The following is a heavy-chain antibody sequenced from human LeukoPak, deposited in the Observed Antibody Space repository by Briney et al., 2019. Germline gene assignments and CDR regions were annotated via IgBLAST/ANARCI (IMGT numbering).Heavy chain of an antibody. CDR2: INHSGST. V-gene: IGHV4-34*01. J-gene: IGHJ4*02. Sequence: SESLSLTCAVYGGSFSGYYWSWIRQPPGKGLEWIGEINHSGSTNYNPSLKSRVTISVDTSKNQFSLKLSSVTAADTAVYYCARGKRGKGLKTYYYDSSGYWPIDYWGQGTLVTVSS. CDR1: GGSFSGYY. D-gene: IGHD3-22*01. CDR3: ARGKRGKGLKTYYYDSSGYWPIDY.